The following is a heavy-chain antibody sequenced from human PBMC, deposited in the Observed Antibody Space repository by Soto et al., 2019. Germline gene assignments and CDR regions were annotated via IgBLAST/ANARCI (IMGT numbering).Heavy chain of an antibody. CDR3: ASGIEMATIKGASWFDP. CDR1: GYTFTGYY. Sequence: ASVKVSCKASGYTFTGYYMHWVRQAPGQGLEWMGWINPNSGGTNYAQKFQGRVTMTRDTSISTAYMELSRLRSDDTAVYYCASGIEMATIKGASWFDPWGQGTLVTVS. V-gene: IGHV1-2*02. D-gene: IGHD5-12*01. CDR2: INPNSGGT. J-gene: IGHJ5*02.